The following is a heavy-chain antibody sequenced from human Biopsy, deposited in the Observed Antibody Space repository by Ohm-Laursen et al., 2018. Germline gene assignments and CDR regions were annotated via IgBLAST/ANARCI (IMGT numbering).Heavy chain of an antibody. D-gene: IGHD1-7*01. J-gene: IGHJ3*02. V-gene: IGHV1-69*04. CDR1: GGTFGGSP. CDR3: AKDQLHTTSSVGAAFEI. CDR2: IIPVVGLT. Sequence: AASVKVSCKASGGTFGGSPITWLRQAPGQGLEWIGRIIPVVGLTTYAPRFQGRVTVTADTSTNTVYMDLSSLRSEDTAVYYCAKDQLHTTSSVGAAFEIWGPGTLVTVS.